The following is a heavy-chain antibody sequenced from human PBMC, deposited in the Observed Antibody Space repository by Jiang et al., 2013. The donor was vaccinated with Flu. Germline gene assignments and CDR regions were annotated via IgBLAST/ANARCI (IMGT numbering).Heavy chain of an antibody. CDR1: RGTFTTNA. V-gene: IGHV1-69*11. CDR3: ARDLGFFDNRGFNPTWYFDL. Sequence: SGAEVKEPGSSVKLSCKAARGTFTTNAFAWMRQAPGEGLEWMGIIIPMLGTPHYAEKFQGRVTIAADESTNTAYMELTGLTSDDTALYFCARDLGFFDNRGFNPTWYFDLWGRGTLVRVTS. J-gene: IGHJ2*01. D-gene: IGHD3-9*01. CDR2: IIPMLGTP.